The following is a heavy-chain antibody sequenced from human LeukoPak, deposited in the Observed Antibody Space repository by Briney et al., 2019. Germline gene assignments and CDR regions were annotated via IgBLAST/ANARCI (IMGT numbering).Heavy chain of an antibody. V-gene: IGHV3-23*01. Sequence: GGSLRLSCVVSGFTLSSYAMSWVRQAPGKGLEWVSAISGSGGSTYYADSVKGRFTISRDNSKNTLYLQMNSLRAEDTAVYYCAKAYLYCGGDCYSHDAFDIWGQGTMVTVSS. CDR3: AKAYLYCGGDCYSHDAFDI. J-gene: IGHJ3*02. CDR2: ISGSGGST. CDR1: GFTLSSYA. D-gene: IGHD2-21*02.